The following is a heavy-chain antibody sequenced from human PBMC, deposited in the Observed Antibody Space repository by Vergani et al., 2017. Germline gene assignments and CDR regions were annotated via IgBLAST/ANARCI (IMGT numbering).Heavy chain of an antibody. J-gene: IGHJ3*02. CDR3: ARVMVRGVIISRDAFDI. D-gene: IGHD3-10*01. CDR1: GFTFSSYW. CDR2: IKQDGSEK. V-gene: IGHV3-7*04. Sequence: EVQLVESGGGLVQPGGSLRLSCAASGFTFSSYWMSWVRQAPGKGLEWVANIKQDGSEKYYVDSVKSRFTISRDNAKNSLYLQMNSLRAEDTAVYYCARVMVRGVIISRDAFDIWGQGTMVTVSS.